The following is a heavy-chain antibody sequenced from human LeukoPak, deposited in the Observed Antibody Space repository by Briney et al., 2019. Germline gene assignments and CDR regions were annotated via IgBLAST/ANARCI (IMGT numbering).Heavy chain of an antibody. V-gene: IGHV3-48*03. CDR2: ISSRGTSI. CDR3: ARGGEYWFFDL. Sequence: PGGSLRHSCATSAFTFRRYEMNWVPQAPGKGLERLSYISSRGTSIYYADSVKGRFTVSRDKAKNALFLQMNSLRAEDAAVYYCARGGEYWFFDLWGRGTLVTVSS. CDR1: AFTFRRYE. J-gene: IGHJ2*01. D-gene: IGHD3-16*01.